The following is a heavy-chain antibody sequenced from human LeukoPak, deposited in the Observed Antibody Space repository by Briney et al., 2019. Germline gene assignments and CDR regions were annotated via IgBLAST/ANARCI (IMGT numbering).Heavy chain of an antibody. CDR1: GGSFSGYY. D-gene: IGHD6-19*01. J-gene: IGHJ3*02. CDR2: INHSGST. CDR3: ARDKYISNFVPGIAVAATGNTFDI. Sequence: SETLSLTCAVYGGSFSGYYWSWIRQPPGKGLEWIGEINHSGSTNYNPSLKSRVTISVDTSKNQFSLKLSSVTAADTAVYYCARDKYISNFVPGIAVAATGNTFDIWGQGTMVTVSS. V-gene: IGHV4-34*01.